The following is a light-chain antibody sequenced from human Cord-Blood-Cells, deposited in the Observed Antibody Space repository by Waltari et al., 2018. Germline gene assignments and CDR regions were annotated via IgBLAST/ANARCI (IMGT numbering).Light chain of an antibody. CDR3: SSYAGSNNRV. Sequence: QSTLTQPPSASGSPGQSVTISCTGTSSDVGGYNYVSWYQQHPGKAPKLMIYEVSKRPSGVPYRFSVSKSGNPASLTVSGLQAEDEADYYCSSYAGSNNRVFGGGTKLTVL. CDR1: SSDVGGYNY. CDR2: EVS. V-gene: IGLV2-8*01. J-gene: IGLJ3*02.